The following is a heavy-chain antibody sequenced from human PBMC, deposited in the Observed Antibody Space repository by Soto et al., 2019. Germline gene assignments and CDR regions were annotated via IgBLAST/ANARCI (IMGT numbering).Heavy chain of an antibody. D-gene: IGHD2-15*01. V-gene: IGHV3-7*01. J-gene: IGHJ6*03. CDR2: IKQDGSDK. Sequence: PGGSLRLSCAASGFTFSSYWMSWVRQAPGKRPEWVATIKQDGSDKYYVDSVKGRFTISRDNAKNSLYLQMNSLRAEDTAVYYCAKYCSGDGCYPYYYYYYLDVWGKGTTVTVS. CDR3: AKYCSGDGCYPYYYYYYLDV. CDR1: GFTFSSYW.